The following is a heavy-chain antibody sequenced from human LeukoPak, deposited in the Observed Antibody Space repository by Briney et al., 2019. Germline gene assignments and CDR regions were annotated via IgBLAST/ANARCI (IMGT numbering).Heavy chain of an antibody. J-gene: IGHJ1*01. CDR2: IYYSGST. Sequence: SETLSLTCTVSGGSISSSSYYWGWIRQPPGKGLEWIGSIYYSGSTYYNPSLKSRVTISVDTSKNQFSLKLSSVTAADTAVYYCARLPMAIAAAVHVQYWGQGTLVIVSS. V-gene: IGHV4-39*01. CDR3: ARLPMAIAAAVHVQY. D-gene: IGHD6-13*01. CDR1: GGSISSSSYY.